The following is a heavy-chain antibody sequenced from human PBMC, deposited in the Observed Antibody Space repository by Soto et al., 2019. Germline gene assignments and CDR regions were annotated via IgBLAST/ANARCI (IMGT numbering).Heavy chain of an antibody. Sequence: SVKVSCKASGFTFTSSAVQWVRQARGQRLEWIGWIVVGSGNTNYAQKFQERVTITRDMSTSTVYMELSSLRSEDTAVYYCAAIGARDSSGYSFDYWGQGTLVTVSS. D-gene: IGHD3-22*01. CDR2: IVVGSGNT. CDR1: GFTFTSSA. J-gene: IGHJ4*02. CDR3: AAIGARDSSGYSFDY. V-gene: IGHV1-58*01.